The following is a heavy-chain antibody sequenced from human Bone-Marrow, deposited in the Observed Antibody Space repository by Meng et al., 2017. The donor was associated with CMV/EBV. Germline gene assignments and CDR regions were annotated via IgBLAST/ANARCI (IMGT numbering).Heavy chain of an antibody. CDR1: GGSISSYY. Sequence: SETLSLTCTVSGGSISSYYWSWIRQPPGKGLEWIGYIYYSGSTNYNPSLKSRVTISVDTSKNQFSLKLSSVTAADTAVYYCASTLGTGGGDWGHGNLVTSCS. CDR2: IYYSGST. D-gene: IGHD3-10*01. V-gene: IGHV4-59*01. J-gene: IGHJ4*01. CDR3: ASTLGTGGGD.